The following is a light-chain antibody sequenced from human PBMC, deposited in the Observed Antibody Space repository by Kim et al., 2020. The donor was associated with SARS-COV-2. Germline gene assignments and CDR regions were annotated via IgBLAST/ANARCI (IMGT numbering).Light chain of an antibody. V-gene: IGLV1-47*01. CDR3: ATWDDRLSGYV. CDR2: RNH. Sequence: QSVLTQPPSASGAPGQGVTISCSGSTSNIGSNYVCWYQQLPGTAPKLLIYRNHQRASGVPDRFSGSKSGTSASLAISGLRSEDEADYYCATWDDRLSGYVFGTETKVTVL. CDR1: TSNIGSNY. J-gene: IGLJ1*01.